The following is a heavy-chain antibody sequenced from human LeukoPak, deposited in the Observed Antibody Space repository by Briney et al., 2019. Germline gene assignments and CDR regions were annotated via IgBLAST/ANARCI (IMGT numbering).Heavy chain of an antibody. CDR2: ISTSSSII. CDR3: ARKGIGNWGSDY. J-gene: IGHJ4*02. Sequence: GGSLRLSCAASGFTFSSYRMNWVRQAPGKGLEWVSHISTSSSIIYYADSVESRLTISRDNAKNSLYLQMNSLRDEDTAVYYCARKGIGNWGSDYWGQGTLVTVSS. CDR1: GFTFSSYR. D-gene: IGHD7-27*01. V-gene: IGHV3-48*02.